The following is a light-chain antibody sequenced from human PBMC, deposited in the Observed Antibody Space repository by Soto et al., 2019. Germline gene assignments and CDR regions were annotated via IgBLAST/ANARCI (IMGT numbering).Light chain of an antibody. CDR2: ATS. Sequence: IQLTQSPSSLSASVGDRVTVTCRASQDISSYLAWYQQKPGKAPKLLIYATSTLQSGVPSRFSGSGSGTDFTLTITSLQPEDSATYYCQQTYSSPQTFGQGTKVDIK. CDR1: QDISSY. CDR3: QQTYSSPQT. V-gene: IGKV1-9*01. J-gene: IGKJ1*01.